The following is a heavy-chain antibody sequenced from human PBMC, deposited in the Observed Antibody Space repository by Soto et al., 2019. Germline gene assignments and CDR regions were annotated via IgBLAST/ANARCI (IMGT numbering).Heavy chain of an antibody. CDR3: ARDGYNAYLGTF. CDR1: GGPISSANW. Sequence: SETLSLTCAVSGGPISSANWWSWVRQPPGRGLEWIGEIYHIGRTNYNPSLKSRVTISIDKSKNQFSLRLSSVTAADTALYYCARDGYNAYLGTFWGQGALVTVSS. J-gene: IGHJ4*02. D-gene: IGHD5-12*01. CDR2: IYHIGRT. V-gene: IGHV4-4*02.